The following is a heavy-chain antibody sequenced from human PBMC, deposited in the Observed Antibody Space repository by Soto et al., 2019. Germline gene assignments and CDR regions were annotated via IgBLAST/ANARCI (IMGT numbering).Heavy chain of an antibody. CDR2: ISYDGNKE. V-gene: IGHV3-30*18. D-gene: IGHD1-1*01. CDR1: GFIFGTYG. J-gene: IGHJ6*02. CDR3: AKETATSVDYYYFSVLDV. Sequence: QVQLVESGGGVVQPGRSLRLSCSASGFIFGTYGMDWVRQAPGKGLEWEALISYDGNKEFYADSVKGRFTISRDNSRNTLYLHMNSLKPEDTAMYYCAKETATSVDYYYFSVLDVWGPGTTVSVSS.